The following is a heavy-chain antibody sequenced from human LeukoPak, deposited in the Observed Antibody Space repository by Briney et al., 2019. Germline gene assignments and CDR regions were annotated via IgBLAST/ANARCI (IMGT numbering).Heavy chain of an antibody. CDR2: ISYDGSNK. D-gene: IGHD6-13*01. CDR1: GSTFSSYG. Sequence: PGGSLRLSCAASGSTFSSYGMHWVRQAPGKGLEWVAVISYDGSNKYCADSVKGRFTISRDNSKNTLYLQMNSLRAEDTAVYYCAKDRIAAAGTGYDYWGQGTLVTVSS. J-gene: IGHJ4*02. CDR3: AKDRIAAAGTGYDY. V-gene: IGHV3-30*18.